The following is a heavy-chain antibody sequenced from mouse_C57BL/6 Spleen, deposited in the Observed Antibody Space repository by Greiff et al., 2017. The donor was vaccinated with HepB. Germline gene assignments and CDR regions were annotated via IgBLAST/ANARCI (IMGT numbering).Heavy chain of an antibody. Sequence: QVQLKESGPGLVAPSQSLSITCTVSGFSLTSYGVHWVRQPPGKGLEWLVVIWSDGSTTYNSALKSRLSISKDNSKSQVFLKMKSLQTDDTAMYYCARHTIPDYYGSSPYAMDYWGQGTSVTVSS. CDR1: GFSLTSYG. J-gene: IGHJ4*01. CDR2: IWSDGST. D-gene: IGHD1-1*01. V-gene: IGHV2-6-1*01. CDR3: ARHTIPDYYGSSPYAMDY.